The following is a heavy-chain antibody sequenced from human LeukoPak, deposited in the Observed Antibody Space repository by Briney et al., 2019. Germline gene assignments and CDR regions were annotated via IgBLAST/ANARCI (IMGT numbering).Heavy chain of an antibody. Sequence: ASVKVSCKASGYTFTSYDINWVRQATGQGLEWMGWMNPNSGNTGYAQKFQGRVTMTRNTSISTAYMELSRLRSDDTAVYYCARDPYGYYYYYYMDVWGKGTTITVSS. CDR2: MNPNSGNT. V-gene: IGHV1-8*01. D-gene: IGHD2-8*01. CDR3: ARDPYGYYYYYYMDV. J-gene: IGHJ6*03. CDR1: GYTFTSYD.